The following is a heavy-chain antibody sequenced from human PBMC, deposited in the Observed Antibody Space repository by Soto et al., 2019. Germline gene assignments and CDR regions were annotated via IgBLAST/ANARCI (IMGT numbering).Heavy chain of an antibody. Sequence: SETLSLTCAVSGGSISSSSYYWGWIRQPPGKGLEWIGSIYYSGSTYYNPSLKSRVTISVDTSKNQFSLKLSSVTAADTAVYYCARKVYYYGMDVWGQGTTVTVSS. CDR3: ARKVYYYGMDV. V-gene: IGHV4-39*01. CDR1: GGSISSSSYY. CDR2: IYYSGST. J-gene: IGHJ6*02.